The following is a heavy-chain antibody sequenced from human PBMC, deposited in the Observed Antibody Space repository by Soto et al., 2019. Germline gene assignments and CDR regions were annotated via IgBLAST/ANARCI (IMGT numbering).Heavy chain of an antibody. CDR3: AKQVLRIEYYFDY. V-gene: IGHV3-30*18. D-gene: IGHD4-17*01. CDR2: ISYDGSNK. Sequence: QVQLVESGGGVVQPGRSLRLSCAASRFTFSSYGMHWVRQAPGKGLEWVAVISYDGSNKYYADSVKGRFTISRDNSKNTLYLQMNSLRAEDTAVYYCAKQVLRIEYYFDYWGQGTLVTVSS. J-gene: IGHJ4*02. CDR1: RFTFSSYG.